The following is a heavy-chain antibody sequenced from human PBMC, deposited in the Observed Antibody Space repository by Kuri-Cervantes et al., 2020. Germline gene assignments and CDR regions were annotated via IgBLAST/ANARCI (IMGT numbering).Heavy chain of an antibody. CDR3: ARGYYYDSSGYAYYYYGMDV. CDR1: GYTFTGYY. V-gene: IGHV1-2*02. CDR2: INPNSGGT. Sequence: ASVKVSCKASGYTFTGYYMHWVRQAPGQGLEWMGWINPNSGGTNYAQKFQGRVTMTRDTSISTAYMELSRLRSDDTAVYYCARGYYYDSSGYAYYYYGMDVWGQGTTVRLL. J-gene: IGHJ6*02. D-gene: IGHD3-22*01.